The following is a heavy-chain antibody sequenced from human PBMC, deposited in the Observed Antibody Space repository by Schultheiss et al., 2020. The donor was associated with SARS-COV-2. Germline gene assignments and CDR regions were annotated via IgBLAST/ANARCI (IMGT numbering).Heavy chain of an antibody. CDR3: ARDGYGATEGWFDP. D-gene: IGHD4/OR15-4a*01. V-gene: IGHV3-23*01. CDR1: GFTFSSYA. Sequence: GESLKISCAASGFTFSSYAMSWVRQAPGKGLEWVSAISGSGGSTYYADSVKGRFTISRDNSKNTLYLQMNSLRAEDTAVYYCARDGYGATEGWFDPWGQGTLVTVSS. J-gene: IGHJ5*02. CDR2: ISGSGGST.